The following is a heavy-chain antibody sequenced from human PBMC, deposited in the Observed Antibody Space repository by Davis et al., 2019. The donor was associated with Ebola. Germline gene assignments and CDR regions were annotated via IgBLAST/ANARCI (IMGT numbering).Heavy chain of an antibody. Sequence: SETLPLTCAVYGGSFSGYYWSWIRQPPGKGLEWIGEINHSGSTNYNPSLKSRVTISVDTSKNQFSLKLSSVTAADTAVYYCAREYYGSGMWSGMDVWGQGTTVTVSS. CDR2: INHSGST. CDR1: GGSFSGYY. V-gene: IGHV4-34*01. J-gene: IGHJ6*02. CDR3: AREYYGSGMWSGMDV. D-gene: IGHD3-10*01.